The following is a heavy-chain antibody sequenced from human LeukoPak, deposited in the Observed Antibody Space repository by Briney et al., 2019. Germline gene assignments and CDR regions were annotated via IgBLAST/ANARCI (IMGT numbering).Heavy chain of an antibody. CDR1: GFTFSSYA. CDR2: ISGSGGST. V-gene: IGHV3-23*01. J-gene: IGHJ4*02. Sequence: GGSLRLSCAASGFTFSSYAMSWVRQAPGKGLEWVSAISGSGGSTYYADSVKGRFTISRDNSKNTLYLQMNSLRAEDTAVYYCAKDGGRIAAAGTIGDFDYWGQGTLVTVSS. CDR3: AKDGGRIAAAGTIGDFDY. D-gene: IGHD6-13*01.